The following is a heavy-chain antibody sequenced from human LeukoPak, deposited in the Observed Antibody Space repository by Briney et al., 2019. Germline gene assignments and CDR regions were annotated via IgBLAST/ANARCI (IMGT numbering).Heavy chain of an antibody. J-gene: IGHJ6*02. Sequence: GGSLRLSCAASGFTFRSYAMSWVRQAPGKGLEWVAVVSYDGSNKYYADSVKGRFTISRDNSKNTLYLQMNSLRAEDTAVYYCAREVWYYDFWSGYYDAYYYGMDVWGQGTTVTVSS. D-gene: IGHD3-3*01. CDR2: VSYDGSNK. CDR1: GFTFRSYA. V-gene: IGHV3-30*03. CDR3: AREVWYYDFWSGYYDAYYYGMDV.